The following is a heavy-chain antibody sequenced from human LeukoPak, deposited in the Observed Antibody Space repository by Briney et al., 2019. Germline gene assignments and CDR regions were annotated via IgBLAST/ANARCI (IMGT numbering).Heavy chain of an antibody. D-gene: IGHD6-19*01. J-gene: IGHJ4*02. CDR2: IYTSGST. Sequence: PSETLSLTCTVSGGSISSGSYYWSWIRQPAGKGLEWIGRIYTSGSTNYNPSLKSRVTISVDTSKNQFSLKLSFVTAADTAVYYCARDGGWYVFDYWGQGTLVTVSS. CDR3: ARDGGWYVFDY. V-gene: IGHV4-61*02. CDR1: GGSISSGSYY.